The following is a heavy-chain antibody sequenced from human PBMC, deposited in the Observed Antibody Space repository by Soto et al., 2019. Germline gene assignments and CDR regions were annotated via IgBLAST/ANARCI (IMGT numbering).Heavy chain of an antibody. CDR1: GFTFSGYW. D-gene: IGHD6-19*01. CDR3: ARGGAYNDGWFS. V-gene: IGHV3-74*01. CDR2: LNSDGSIT. Sequence: EVQLVESGGGLVQPGGSLRLSCAASGFTFSGYWMHWVRQSPGKGLVWVSRLNSDGSITSYADSVKGRFTISRDNAKNTLYLQMNSLRAEDTAVYFCARGGAYNDGWFSWGPGTLVTVSS. J-gene: IGHJ4*02.